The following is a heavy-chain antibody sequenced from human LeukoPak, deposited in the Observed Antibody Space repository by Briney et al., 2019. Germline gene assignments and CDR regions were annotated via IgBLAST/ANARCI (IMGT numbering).Heavy chain of an antibody. V-gene: IGHV3-74*01. CDR2: VSGDGVTT. Sequence: GGPLRLSCAPSDFNFSIHWMYYVPHAPGKGLVWVARVSGDGVTTRHADSVKGRFTISRDNAKNTLYLQMNSLGVEDTALYYCARGIASSRSVAIDLWGQGTLVAVSS. D-gene: IGHD6-13*01. CDR1: DFNFSIHW. CDR3: ARGIASSRSVAIDL. J-gene: IGHJ4*02.